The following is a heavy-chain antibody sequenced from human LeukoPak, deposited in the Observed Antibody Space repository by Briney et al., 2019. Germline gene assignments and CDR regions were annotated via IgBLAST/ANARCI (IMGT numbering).Heavy chain of an antibody. CDR3: AGVEDYCSSTSCYTSWFDP. CDR1: GGTFSSYA. Sequence: ASVKVSCKASGGTFSSYAISWVRQAPGQGLAWMGRIIPILGIANYAQKFQGRVTITADKSTSTAYMELSSLRSEDTAVYYCAGVEDYCSSTSCYTSWFDPWGQGTLVTVSS. V-gene: IGHV1-69*04. D-gene: IGHD2-2*02. J-gene: IGHJ5*02. CDR2: IIPILGIA.